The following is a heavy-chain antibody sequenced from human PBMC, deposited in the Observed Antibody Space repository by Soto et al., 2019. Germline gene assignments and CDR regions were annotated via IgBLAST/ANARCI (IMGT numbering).Heavy chain of an antibody. Sequence: QVQLVESGGGVVQPGRSLRLSCAASGFTFSSYGMHWVRQAPGKGLEWVAVIWYDGSNKYYADSVKGRFTISRDNSKNTLYLQMNSLRAEDTAVYYCARGLRGSSWYGEYFQHWGQGTLVTVSS. CDR1: GFTFSSYG. V-gene: IGHV3-33*01. D-gene: IGHD6-13*01. J-gene: IGHJ1*01. CDR3: ARGLRGSSWYGEYFQH. CDR2: IWYDGSNK.